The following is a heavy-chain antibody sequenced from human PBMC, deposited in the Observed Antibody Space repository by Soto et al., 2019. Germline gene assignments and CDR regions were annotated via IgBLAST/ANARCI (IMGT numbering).Heavy chain of an antibody. D-gene: IGHD3-22*01. CDR3: ARPYYYDSSGYYPPYYFDY. J-gene: IGHJ4*02. CDR2: INPNSGGT. V-gene: IGHV1-2*02. CDR1: GYTFTGYY. Sequence: ASVKVSCKASGYTFTGYYMHWVRQAPGQGLEWMGWINPNSGGTNYAQKFQGRVTMTRDTSISTAYMELSRLRSDDTAVYYCARPYYYDSSGYYPPYYFDYWGQGTLVTVSS.